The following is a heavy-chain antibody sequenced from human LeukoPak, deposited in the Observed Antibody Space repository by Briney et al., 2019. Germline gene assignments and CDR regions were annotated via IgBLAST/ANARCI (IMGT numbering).Heavy chain of an antibody. D-gene: IGHD1-26*01. CDR1: GASISSSSYY. Sequence: SETLSLTCTVSGASISSSSYYWGWIRQPPGKGLEWIGTIFYSGTTYYNPSLKSRVTISVDTSKNQFSLKLTSVTAADTAVYYCARLYSGSYIYWGQGTLVTVSS. CDR3: ARLYSGSYIY. V-gene: IGHV4-39*01. J-gene: IGHJ4*02. CDR2: IFYSGTT.